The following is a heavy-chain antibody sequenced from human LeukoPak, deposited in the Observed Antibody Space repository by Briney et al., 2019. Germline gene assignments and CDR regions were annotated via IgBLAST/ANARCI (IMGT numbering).Heavy chain of an antibody. Sequence: ASVKVSCETSGYTFTNYYVHWVRQAPGQGLEWMGYIVPDTGGVDYDQRFQGRVTMTRDKSISTVYMELSSLKSDDTAVYYCATEDKYCSGGNCGKFWGQGTLVTVSS. CDR3: ATEDKYCSGGNCGKF. D-gene: IGHD2-15*01. CDR2: IVPDTGGV. V-gene: IGHV1-2*02. CDR1: GYTFTNYY. J-gene: IGHJ4*02.